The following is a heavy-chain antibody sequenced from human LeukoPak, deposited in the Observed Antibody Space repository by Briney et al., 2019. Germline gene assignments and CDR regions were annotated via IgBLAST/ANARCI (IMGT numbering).Heavy chain of an antibody. CDR3: ARVHAMAYFYGMYV. V-gene: IGHV3-48*03. J-gene: IGHJ6*02. CDR2: ISSSGSTI. CDR1: GFTFSSYE. D-gene: IGHD5-24*01. Sequence: GGSLRLSCAASGFTFSSYEMTWVRQAPGKGLEWVSYISSSGSTIYYADSVKGRFTISRDNAKNSLYLQMNSLRAEDTAVYYCARVHAMAYFYGMYVWGQGTTVTVSS.